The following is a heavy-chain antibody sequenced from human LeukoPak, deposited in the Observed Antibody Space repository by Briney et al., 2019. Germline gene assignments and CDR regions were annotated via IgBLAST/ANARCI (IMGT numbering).Heavy chain of an antibody. V-gene: IGHV3-23*01. CDR3: ARYIMMALYYYGSGSRFDP. CDR1: GFTFSSHG. D-gene: IGHD3-10*01. J-gene: IGHJ5*02. CDR2: ISGSGDNT. Sequence: PGGSLRLSCAASGFTFSSHGMSWVRQAPGKGLEWVSTISGSGDNTYYADSVKGRFTISRDNAKTSLYLQMNSLRAEDTAVYYCARYIMMALYYYGSGSRFDPWGQGTLVTVSS.